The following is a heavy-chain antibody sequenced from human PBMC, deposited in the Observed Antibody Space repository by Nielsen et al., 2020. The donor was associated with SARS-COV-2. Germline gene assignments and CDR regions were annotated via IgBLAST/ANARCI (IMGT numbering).Heavy chain of an antibody. CDR1: GGSFSGHQ. J-gene: IGHJ6*02. CDR3: ARGAESTTPYYVHYGLDV. CDR2: ISESGSA. V-gene: IGHV4-34*01. Sequence: SETLSLTCAVHGGSFSGHQWNWIRQSPERGLEWIGEISESGSASFQPSLKGRVTITLDTSKIQFSLKMTSVTAADTAVYYCARGAESTTPYYVHYGLDVWGQGTTVTVSS. D-gene: IGHD1-14*01.